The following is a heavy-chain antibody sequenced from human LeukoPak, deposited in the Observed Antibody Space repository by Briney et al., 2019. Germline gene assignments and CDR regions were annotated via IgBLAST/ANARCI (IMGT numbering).Heavy chain of an antibody. V-gene: IGHV3-21*01. J-gene: IGHJ4*02. CDR3: ARDFRLSGDNY. CDR2: ISSSSSYI. D-gene: IGHD2-21*01. Sequence: GGSLSLSCAASGFNFSSYSMNWVRQAPGKGLEWVSSISSSSSYIYYADSVKGRFTISRDNAKNSLYLQMNSLRAEDTAVYYCARDFRLSGDNYWGQGTLVTVSS. CDR1: GFNFSSYS.